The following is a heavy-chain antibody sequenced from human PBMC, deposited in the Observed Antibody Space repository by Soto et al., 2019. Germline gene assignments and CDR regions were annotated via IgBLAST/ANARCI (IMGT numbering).Heavy chain of an antibody. CDR2: VYHTGDT. Sequence: SETLSLTCGVSGGTVASSHWWSWVRQSPGGGLEWIGNVYHTGDTNFNPSLQSRVTISVDKSNNQFSLRLNSLTAADTAVYFCAREIVTAGGNNYFDPWGPGTLVTVSS. V-gene: IGHV4-4*02. J-gene: IGHJ5*02. CDR3: AREIVTAGGNNYFDP. CDR1: GGTVASSHW. D-gene: IGHD2-21*02.